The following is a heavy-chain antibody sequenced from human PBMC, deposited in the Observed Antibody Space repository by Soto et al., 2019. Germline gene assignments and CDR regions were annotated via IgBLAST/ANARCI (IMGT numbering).Heavy chain of an antibody. V-gene: IGHV1-46*01. D-gene: IGHD3-22*01. CDR2: INPSGGST. CDR1: GYIFTNHY. CDR3: ERADYYDSSGFYYDY. J-gene: IGHJ4*02. Sequence: QVQLVQSGAEVKKPGASVKVSCKASGYIFTNHYIHWVRQAPGQGLEWMGIINPSGGSTNYLQKFQGRVATTRDTSTSTVYMEMSSLRSENTAVYFCERADYYDSSGFYYDYWGQGTLVTVSS.